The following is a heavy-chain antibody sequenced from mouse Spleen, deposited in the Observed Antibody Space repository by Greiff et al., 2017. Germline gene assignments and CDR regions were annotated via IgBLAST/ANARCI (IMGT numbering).Heavy chain of an antibody. CDR2: IYPSDSET. V-gene: IGHV1-61*01. D-gene: IGHD2-13*01. CDR3: ARTGYYGDPFDY. Sequence: QVQLQQSGAELVRPGSSVKLSCKASGYTFTSYWMDWVKQRPGQGLEWIGNIYPSDSETHYNQKFKDKATLTVDKSSSTAYMQLSSLTSEDSAVYYCARTGYYGDPFDYWGQGTTLTVSS. J-gene: IGHJ2*01. CDR1: GYTFTSYW.